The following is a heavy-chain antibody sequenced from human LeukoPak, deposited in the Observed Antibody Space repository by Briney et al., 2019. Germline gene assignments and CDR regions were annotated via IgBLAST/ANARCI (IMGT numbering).Heavy chain of an antibody. CDR1: GFTFSSYS. J-gene: IGHJ5*02. Sequence: GGSLTLSCAASGFTFSSYSMNWVRQAPGKGLEWVSSIISGRSYIYYADSLKGRFTISRDNSKNTFYLQMNILRAEDTAMYYCATALRGYSGSSEDYNWINPWGQGKLVTVSS. CDR2: IISGRSYI. CDR3: ATALRGYSGSSEDYNWINP. V-gene: IGHV3-21*01. D-gene: IGHD3-10*01.